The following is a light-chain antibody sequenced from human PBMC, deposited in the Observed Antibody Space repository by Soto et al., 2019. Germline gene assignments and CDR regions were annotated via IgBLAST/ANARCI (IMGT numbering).Light chain of an antibody. CDR1: QSVSSNS. CDR2: GAS. V-gene: IGKV3-20*01. J-gene: IGKJ1*01. CDR3: QQYGSSQKT. Sequence: EIVLTQSQGTLSLSTGGRATLSCRASQSVSSNSLAWYQQKPGQAPGLLIYGASSRATGIPDRFSGSGSGTDFTLSISRLEPEEFAVYDCQQYGSSQKTFGQATKV.